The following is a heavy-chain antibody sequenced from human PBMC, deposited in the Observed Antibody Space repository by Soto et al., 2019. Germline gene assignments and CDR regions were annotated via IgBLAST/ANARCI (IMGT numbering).Heavy chain of an antibody. V-gene: IGHV4-31*03. CDR3: ARDIAPYYFDY. Sequence: SETLSLTCTVSGASISSGDYYWSWIRQHPGRGLEWIGYIFYTGGTFYTPSLKSRVTMSVDTSKNQFSLKLTTVTAADTAVYYCARDIAPYYFDYWGQGTLVTVSS. D-gene: IGHD6-13*01. J-gene: IGHJ4*02. CDR2: IFYTGGT. CDR1: GASISSGDYY.